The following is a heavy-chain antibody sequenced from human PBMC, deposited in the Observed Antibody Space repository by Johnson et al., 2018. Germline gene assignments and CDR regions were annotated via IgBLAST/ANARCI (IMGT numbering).Heavy chain of an antibody. V-gene: IGHV4-39*07. CDR2: IYYSGST. D-gene: IGHD6-13*01. Sequence: QVQLQESGPGLVKPSETLSLTCTVSGGSISSSSYYWGWIRQPPGKGLEWIGSIYYSGSTYYNPSLKSRVTISVDTSKNQFSLTLGSLTAADTAVYYGARGDGSRWYGRGSAAEYFQHWGQGTLVTVSS. CDR3: ARGDGSRWYGRGSAAEYFQH. CDR1: GGSISSSSYY. J-gene: IGHJ1*01.